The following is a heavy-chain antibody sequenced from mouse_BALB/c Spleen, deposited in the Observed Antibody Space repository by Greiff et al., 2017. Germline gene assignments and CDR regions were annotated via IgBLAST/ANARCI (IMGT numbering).Heavy chain of an antibody. CDR3: ATYGNYVAWFAY. J-gene: IGHJ3*01. D-gene: IGHD2-1*01. CDR1: GFSLTSYG. V-gene: IGHV2-9*02. Sequence: VQVVESGPGLVAPSQSLSITCTVSGFSLTSYGVHWVRQPPGKGLEWLGVIWAGGSTNYNSALMSRLSISKDNSKSQVFLKMNSLQTDDTAMYYCATYGNYVAWFAYWGQGTLVTVSA. CDR2: IWAGGST.